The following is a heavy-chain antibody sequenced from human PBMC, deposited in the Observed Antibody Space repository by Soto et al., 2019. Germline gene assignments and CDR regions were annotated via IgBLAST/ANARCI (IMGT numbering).Heavy chain of an antibody. J-gene: IGHJ4*02. CDR3: ARQGSETTPDFDY. V-gene: IGHV5-51*01. CDR2: IYPGDSDT. Sequence: GESLKISCKGSGYSLTSYWIGWVRQMPGKGLEWMGIIYPGDSDTRYSPSFQGQVTISADKSISTAYLQWSSLKASDTAMYYCARQGSETTPDFDYWGQGTLVTVSS. D-gene: IGHD3-10*01. CDR1: GYSLTSYW.